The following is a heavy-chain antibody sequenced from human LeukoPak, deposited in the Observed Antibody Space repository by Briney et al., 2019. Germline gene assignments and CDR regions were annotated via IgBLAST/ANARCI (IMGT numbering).Heavy chain of an antibody. CDR3: AINLAVAGPRAIGFDI. CDR2: IYYSGST. V-gene: IGHV4-61*08. D-gene: IGHD6-19*01. J-gene: IGHJ3*02. Sequence: PSQTLSLICTVSGGSISSGDYYWSWIRQPPGKGLEWIGYIYYSGSTNYNPSLKSRVTISVDTSKNQFSLKLSSVTAADTAVYYCAINLAVAGPRAIGFDIWGQGTMVTVSS. CDR1: GGSISSGDYY.